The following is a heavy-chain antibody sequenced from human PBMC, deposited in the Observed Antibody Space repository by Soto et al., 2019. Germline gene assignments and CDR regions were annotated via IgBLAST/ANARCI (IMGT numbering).Heavy chain of an antibody. D-gene: IGHD4-17*01. J-gene: IGHJ3*02. CDR3: AREKDYGDYVYAFDI. V-gene: IGHV4-59*01. CDR1: GGSISSYY. CDR2: IYYSGST. Sequence: SETLSLTCTVSGGSISSYYWSWIRQPPGKGLEWIGYIYYSGSTNYNPSLKSRVTISVDTSKNQFSLKLSSVTAADTAVYYCAREKDYGDYVYAFDIWGQGTMVTVSS.